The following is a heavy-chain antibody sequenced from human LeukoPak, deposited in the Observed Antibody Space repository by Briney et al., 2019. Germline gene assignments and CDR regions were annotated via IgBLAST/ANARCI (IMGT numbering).Heavy chain of an antibody. D-gene: IGHD2-15*01. J-gene: IGHJ4*02. V-gene: IGHV3-7*01. CDR2: TKPDGSAE. CDR3: ARDGGLNTNFGY. Sequence: GGSLRLSCAASGFTFRNYWMGWVRQAPGKWLEWVANTKPDGSAEYYADSVRGRFTTSRDNANNFLYLQMNSLRAEDTAVYYCARDGGLNTNFGYWGQGTLVTVSS. CDR1: GFTFRNYW.